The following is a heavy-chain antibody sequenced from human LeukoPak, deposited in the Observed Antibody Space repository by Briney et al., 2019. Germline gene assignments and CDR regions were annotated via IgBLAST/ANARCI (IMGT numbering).Heavy chain of an antibody. CDR1: DGSISSSSYY. V-gene: IGHV4-39*07. Sequence: SETLSLTCTVSDGSISSSSYYWVWIRQPPGKGLEWIGEINHSGSTNYNPSLKSRVTMSVDTSKNQFSLRLSSVTAADTAVYYCARRGAVADAFDIWGQGTMVTVSS. J-gene: IGHJ3*02. CDR3: ARRGAVADAFDI. CDR2: INHSGST. D-gene: IGHD4-23*01.